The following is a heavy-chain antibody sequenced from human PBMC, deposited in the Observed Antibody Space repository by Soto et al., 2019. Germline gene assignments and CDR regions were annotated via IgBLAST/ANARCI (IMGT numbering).Heavy chain of an antibody. CDR1: GFTFGTYA. CDR2: IWYDGRIE. CDR3: VRSDCGGQCACDY. Sequence: GGSLRLSCAASGFTFGTYAMHWVRQAPGKGLEWVAGIWYDGRIENYADSVKGRFSISRDNSKSTVSLHMNSLRVEDTAIYYCVRSDCGGQCACDYWGQGTLVTVFS. D-gene: IGHD2-21*01. V-gene: IGHV3-33*01. J-gene: IGHJ4*02.